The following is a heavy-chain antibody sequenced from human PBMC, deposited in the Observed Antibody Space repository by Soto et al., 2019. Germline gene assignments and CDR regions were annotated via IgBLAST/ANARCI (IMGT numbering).Heavy chain of an antibody. J-gene: IGHJ3*02. CDR1: GGSFSSYP. CDR3: ATGEGIFDAFDI. V-gene: IGHV1-24*01. CDR2: FDPEDGET. D-gene: IGHD3-10*01. Sequence: GXSVKVALKASGGSFSSYPISWLRQAPGKGLEWMGGFDPEDGETIYAQKFQGRVTMTEDTSTDTAYMELSSMRSEDTAVYYCATGEGIFDAFDIWGQGTMVTVSS.